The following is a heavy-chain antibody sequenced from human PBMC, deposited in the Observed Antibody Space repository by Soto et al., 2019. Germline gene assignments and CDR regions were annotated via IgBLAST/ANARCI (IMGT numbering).Heavy chain of an antibody. J-gene: IGHJ4*02. V-gene: IGHV3-7*03. CDR2: IKNDGSEQ. CDR3: SRENWFQDY. Sequence: ALRLSCAASGFTFATYYMTWVRQAPGKGLEWVASIKNDGSEQYDVDSVKGRFTISRDNAKNSLYLQMNSMRAGDTALYYCSRENWFQDYWGQGTLVTVSS. CDR1: GFTFATYY. D-gene: IGHD3-10*01.